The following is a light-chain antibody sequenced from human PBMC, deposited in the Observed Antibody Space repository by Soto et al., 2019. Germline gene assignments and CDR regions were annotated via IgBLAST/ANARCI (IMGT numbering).Light chain of an antibody. J-gene: IGKJ3*01. CDR3: QQGNSFPFT. V-gene: IGKV1-5*01. Sequence: DIQITQSPSTLSASVGDRVAITCRSRQSISSWLAWYQQKPGKAPKLLIYDASSLESGVSSRFSGSGSGTEFTLTISSLQPEDFATYYCQQGNSFPFTFGPGTKVDIK. CDR2: DAS. CDR1: QSISSW.